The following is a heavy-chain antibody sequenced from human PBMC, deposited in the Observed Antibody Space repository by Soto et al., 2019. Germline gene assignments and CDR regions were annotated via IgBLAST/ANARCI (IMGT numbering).Heavy chain of an antibody. Sequence: QVQLQESGPGLVKPSETLSLTCTVSGDLIRSHYWRCIRQPPGKVLEWLGYVYHDGKTDSNHSLNSRVTISMDTSKNQISLSMTSVTAADTSVYYCARPGGTTPAVWYFDLWGSGTLVTVSS. J-gene: IGHJ2*01. CDR2: VYHDGKT. V-gene: IGHV4-59*08. CDR3: ARPGGTTPAVWYFDL. CDR1: GDLIRSHY. D-gene: IGHD1-26*01.